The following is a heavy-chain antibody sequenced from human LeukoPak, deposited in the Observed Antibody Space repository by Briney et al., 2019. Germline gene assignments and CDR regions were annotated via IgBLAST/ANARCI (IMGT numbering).Heavy chain of an antibody. CDR2: INHSGST. CDR3: ARDPPYYYDSSGLDY. J-gene: IGHJ4*02. D-gene: IGHD3-22*01. V-gene: IGHV4-34*01. CDR1: GGSFSGYY. Sequence: SETLSLTCAVSGGSFSGYYWSWIRQPPGKELEWIGEINHSGSTHYNPSLKSRVTISVDTSKNPFSLKLSSVTAADTAVYYCARDPPYYYDSSGLDYWGQGTLVTVSS.